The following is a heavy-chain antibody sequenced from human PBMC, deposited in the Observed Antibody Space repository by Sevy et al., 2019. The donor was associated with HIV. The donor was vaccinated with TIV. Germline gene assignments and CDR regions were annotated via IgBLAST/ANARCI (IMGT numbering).Heavy chain of an antibody. Sequence: ASVKVSCKTSGYTFAAYYIHWVRQAPGQGPEWLGWIYPNGGDTTFAQKFQGRVTVTMSTSINTVYMELNRLRSDDTAVYYCARGKREEWLLYLDNWGQGTLVIVSS. CDR3: ARGKREEWLLYLDN. CDR2: IYPNGGDT. CDR1: GYTFAAYY. D-gene: IGHD3-3*01. J-gene: IGHJ4*02. V-gene: IGHV1-2*02.